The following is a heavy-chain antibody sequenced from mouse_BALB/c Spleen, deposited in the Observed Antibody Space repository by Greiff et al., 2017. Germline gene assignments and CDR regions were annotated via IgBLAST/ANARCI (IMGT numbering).Heavy chain of an antibody. Sequence: EVKLQESGPGLVKPSQSLSLTCTVTGYSITSDYAWNWIRQFPGNKLEWMGYISYSGSTSYNPSLKSRISITRDTSKNQFFLQLNSVTTEDTATYYCARYSYGTLAYWGQGTLVTVSA. CDR3: ARYSYGTLAY. CDR2: ISYSGST. D-gene: IGHD1-1*01. V-gene: IGHV3-2*02. J-gene: IGHJ3*01. CDR1: GYSITSDYA.